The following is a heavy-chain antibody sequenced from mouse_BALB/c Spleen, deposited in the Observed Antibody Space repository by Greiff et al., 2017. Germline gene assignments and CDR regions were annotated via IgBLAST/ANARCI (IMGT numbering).Heavy chain of an antibody. CDR3: ARPGDNAAWFAY. D-gene: IGHD1-3*01. Sequence: EVQLQQSGTVLVRPGASVKMSCKASGYSFTSYWMNWVKQRPGQGLEWIGAIYPGSSDTSYNEKFKGKAKLTAVTSASTAYMQLSSLTNEDSAVYYCARPGDNAAWFAYWGQGTLVTVSA. CDR1: GYSFTSYW. CDR2: IYPGSSDT. V-gene: IGHV1-5*01. J-gene: IGHJ3*01.